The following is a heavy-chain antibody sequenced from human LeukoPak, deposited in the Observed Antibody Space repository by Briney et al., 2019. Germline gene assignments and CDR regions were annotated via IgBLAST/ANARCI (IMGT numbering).Heavy chain of an antibody. Sequence: SETLSLTCTVSSVSISIFYWTWIRQPPGKGLEWIGYSSNIEGTYYNPSLKSRVTISLDTSKNQFSLRLNSVTAADTAVYYCARVKGSNWLDPWGQGTLVTVSS. V-gene: IGHV4-59*01. J-gene: IGHJ5*02. CDR1: SVSISIFY. CDR3: ARVKGSNWLDP. D-gene: IGHD6-6*01. CDR2: SSNIEGT.